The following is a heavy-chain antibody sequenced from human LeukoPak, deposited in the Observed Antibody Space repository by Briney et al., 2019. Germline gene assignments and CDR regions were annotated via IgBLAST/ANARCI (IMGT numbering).Heavy chain of an antibody. D-gene: IGHD3-10*01. V-gene: IGHV1-24*01. CDR3: ATSGGDYYYYSLDV. J-gene: IGHJ6*03. Sequence: ASVKVSCKVSGYTLTELSMHWVRQAPGKGLEWMGGFDPEVVETIYAQKFQGRVTMTEDTSTDTAYMELSSLTSEDTAVYYCATSGGDYYYYSLDVWGKGTPVTISS. CDR1: GYTLTELS. CDR2: FDPEVVET.